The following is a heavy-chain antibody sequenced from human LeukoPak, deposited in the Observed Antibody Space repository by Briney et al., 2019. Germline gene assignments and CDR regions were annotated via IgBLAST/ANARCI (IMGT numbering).Heavy chain of an antibody. CDR1: GFTFSSYS. Sequence: GGSLRLSCAASGFTFSSYSMNWVRQAPGQGLEWVSSISSSSSYIYYADSVKGRFTISRDNAKNSLYLQMNSLRAEDTAVYYCARDLGRIQIAARGYYFDYWGQGTLVTVSS. CDR3: ARDLGRIQIAARGYYFDY. CDR2: ISSSSSYI. J-gene: IGHJ4*02. D-gene: IGHD6-6*01. V-gene: IGHV3-21*01.